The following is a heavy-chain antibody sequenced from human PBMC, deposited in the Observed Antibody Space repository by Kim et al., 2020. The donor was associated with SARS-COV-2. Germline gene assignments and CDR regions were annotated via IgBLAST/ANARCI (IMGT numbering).Heavy chain of an antibody. CDR1: GGSISSYY. V-gene: IGHV4-59*01. CDR3: ARMTYYDFWSGYPNPPRRAYYYYYYMDV. D-gene: IGHD3-3*01. Sequence: SETLSLTCTVSGGSISSYYWSWIRQPPGKGLEWIGYIYYRGSTNYNPSLKSRVTISVDTSKNQFSLKLSSVTAADTAVYYCARMTYYDFWSGYPNPPRRAYYYYYYMDVWGKGTTVTVSS. J-gene: IGHJ6*03. CDR2: IYYRGST.